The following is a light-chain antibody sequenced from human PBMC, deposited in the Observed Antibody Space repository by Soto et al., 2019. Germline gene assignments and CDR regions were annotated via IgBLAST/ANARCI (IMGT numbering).Light chain of an antibody. Sequence: DVVMTQSPLSLPVTLGQPASISCRSNQSLVYSDGIAYFSWFQQRPGRSPRRLIYKVSNRDSGVPARFSGSRSGTDFAPKVSRVEADDVGVYYCMQATHWPITFGQGTRLEIK. J-gene: IGKJ5*01. CDR2: KVS. V-gene: IGKV2-30*01. CDR1: QSLVYSDGIAY. CDR3: MQATHWPIT.